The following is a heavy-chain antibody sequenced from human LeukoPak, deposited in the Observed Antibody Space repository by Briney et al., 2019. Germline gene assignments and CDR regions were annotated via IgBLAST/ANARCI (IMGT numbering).Heavy chain of an antibody. Sequence: ASVKVSCKASGYTFTSYGISWMRQAPGQGLEWMGWISAYNGNTNYAQKLQGRVTTTTDTSTSTAYMELRSLRSDDTAVYYCARDEFGFWSGYRYGMAVWGQGTTVTVSS. CDR2: ISAYNGNT. J-gene: IGHJ6*02. V-gene: IGHV1-18*01. CDR3: ARDEFGFWSGYRYGMAV. D-gene: IGHD3-3*01. CDR1: GYTFTSYG.